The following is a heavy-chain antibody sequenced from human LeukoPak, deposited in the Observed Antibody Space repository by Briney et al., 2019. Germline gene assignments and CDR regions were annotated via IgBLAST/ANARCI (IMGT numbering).Heavy chain of an antibody. CDR2: IVGSGDST. CDR1: GLTLSSYG. D-gene: IGHD2-21*01. J-gene: IGHJ4*02. Sequence: GGSLRLSCAASGLTLSSYGMSWVRQAPGKGLEWVSGIVGSGDSTFYADSVKGRFTISRDNSKNTLYLQMNSLRAEDTAIYHCAKSRSVAVSDANGHWGQGILVTVSS. V-gene: IGHV3-23*01. CDR3: AKSRSVAVSDANGH.